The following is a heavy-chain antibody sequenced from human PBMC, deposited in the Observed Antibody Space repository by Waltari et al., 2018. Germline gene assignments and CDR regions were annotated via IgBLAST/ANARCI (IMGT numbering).Heavy chain of an antibody. V-gene: IGHV4-59*11. D-gene: IGHD6-13*01. J-gene: IGHJ3*02. CDR3: AKDLGYSSSLDAFDI. CDR1: GGSISSHY. CDR2: IYYSGST. Sequence: QVQLQESGPGLVKPSETLSLTCTVSGGSISSHYWSWIRQPPGKGLEWIGYIYYSGSTNYNPSLTSRVTISVDTSKNQFSLKLSSVTAADTAVYYCAKDLGYSSSLDAFDIWGQGTMVIVSS.